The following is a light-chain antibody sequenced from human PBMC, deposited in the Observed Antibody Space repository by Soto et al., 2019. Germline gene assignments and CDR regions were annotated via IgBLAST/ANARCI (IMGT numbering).Light chain of an antibody. CDR3: QQRSNWRT. V-gene: IGKV3-11*01. CDR1: QSVSSY. J-gene: IGKJ5*01. Sequence: ENVLTQSPATLSLSPGERATLSCRASQSVSSYLAWYQQQPGQAPRLLIYDASNRATGIPARFSGSGSGTDFTLTISSLEPEDFAVYYCQQRSNWRTFGQGTRLEIK. CDR2: DAS.